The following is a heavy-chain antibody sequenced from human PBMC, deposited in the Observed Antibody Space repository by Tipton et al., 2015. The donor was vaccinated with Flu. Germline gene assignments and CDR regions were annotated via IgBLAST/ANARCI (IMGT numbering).Heavy chain of an antibody. CDR2: ISYDGSNK. V-gene: IGHV3-30*04. Sequence: SLRLSCAASGSTFSSYAMHWVSQAPGKGLEWVAVISYDGSNKYYADSVKGRFTISRDNSKNTLYLQMNSLRAEDTAVYYCARDLGSEGYFDYWGQGTLITVSS. CDR3: ARDLGSEGYFDY. J-gene: IGHJ4*02. CDR1: GSTFSSYA.